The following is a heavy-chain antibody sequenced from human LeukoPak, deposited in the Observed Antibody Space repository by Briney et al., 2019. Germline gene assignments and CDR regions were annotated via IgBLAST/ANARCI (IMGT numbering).Heavy chain of an antibody. CDR1: GGSFSAYS. CDR2: INHSGGT. V-gene: IGHV4-34*01. D-gene: IGHD6-13*01. CDR3: SGPQAGAAFEI. J-gene: IGHJ3*02. Sequence: PSETLSLTCAVYGGSFSAYSWTWIRQPPGKGLGWIGEINHSGGTNHNPSPKSRVSISRDSSKNQIFLKLRSVTAADTAVYYCSGPQAGAAFEIWSQGTMVTVSS.